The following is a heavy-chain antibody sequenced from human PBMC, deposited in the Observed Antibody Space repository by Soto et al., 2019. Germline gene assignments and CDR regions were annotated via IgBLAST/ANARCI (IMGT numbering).Heavy chain of an antibody. D-gene: IGHD3-22*01. J-gene: IGHJ4*02. CDR1: GGTFSSYA. CDR3: ARGDEGRITMIANYFDY. CDR2: IIPIFGTA. Sequence: GASVKVSCKASGGTFSSYAISWVRQAPGQGLEWMGGIIPIFGTANYAQKFQGRVTITADESTSTAYMELSSLRSEDTAVYYCARGDEGRITMIANYFDYWGQGTLVTVSS. V-gene: IGHV1-69*13.